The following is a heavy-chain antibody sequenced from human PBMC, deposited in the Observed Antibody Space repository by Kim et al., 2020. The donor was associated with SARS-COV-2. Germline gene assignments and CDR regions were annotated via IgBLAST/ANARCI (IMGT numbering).Heavy chain of an antibody. CDR1: GGSFSGYY. J-gene: IGHJ4*02. Sequence: SETLSLTCAVYGGSFSGYYWTWIRPPPGKGLEWIGEINHSGSTHYNPSLKSRVTISVDKSKNQFSLKLSSVTAADTAVYYCARGLEDEAAAGRGSTAGDYWGQGTLVTVSS. CDR2: INHSGST. CDR3: ARGLEDEAAAGRGSTAGDY. V-gene: IGHV4-34*01. D-gene: IGHD6-13*01.